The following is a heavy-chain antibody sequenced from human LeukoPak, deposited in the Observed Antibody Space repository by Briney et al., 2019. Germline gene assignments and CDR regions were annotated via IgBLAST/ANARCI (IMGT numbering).Heavy chain of an antibody. Sequence: GASVTVSRKASGYTFTDYYMHGVRQAPGQGLEWMGWINPKSGGTNYAQKFQGRVTMTRDTSISTAYMELSRLRSDDTAVFYCARDLAFGEMFTNRGAFDIWGQGTMVTVSS. CDR3: ARDLAFGEMFTNRGAFDI. CDR2: INPKSGGT. CDR1: GYTFTDYY. V-gene: IGHV1-2*02. D-gene: IGHD3-10*01. J-gene: IGHJ3*02.